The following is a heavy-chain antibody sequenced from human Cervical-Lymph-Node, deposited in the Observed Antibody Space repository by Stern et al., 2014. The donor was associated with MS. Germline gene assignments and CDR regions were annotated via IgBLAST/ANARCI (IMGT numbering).Heavy chain of an antibody. CDR3: AHTMYRGSPKDYFDY. V-gene: IGHV2-5*02. CDR1: GFSLSTSGVG. Sequence: QVTLKESGHTLVKPTQTLTLTCTFSGFSLSTSGVGVGWIRQPPGKALECLALIYWDEDKRYSPSLRSRLTITKDTSKNQVVLTMTNMDPVDTGTYYCAHTMYRGSPKDYFDYWGQGTLVTVSS. CDR2: IYWDEDK. D-gene: IGHD1-26*01. J-gene: IGHJ4*02.